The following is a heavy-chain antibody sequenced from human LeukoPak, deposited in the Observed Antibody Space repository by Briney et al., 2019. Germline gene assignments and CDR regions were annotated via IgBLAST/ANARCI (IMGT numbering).Heavy chain of an antibody. Sequence: GASVKVSCKASGYTFTGYYMHWVRQAPGQGLEWMGWINPNSGGTNYAQKFQGRVTMTRDTSISTAYMELSRLRSDDTAVYYCARGGILTGVNWSDPCGQGSLVTVSS. J-gene: IGHJ5*02. CDR1: GYTFTGYY. CDR3: ARGGILTGVNWSDP. V-gene: IGHV1-2*02. D-gene: IGHD3-9*01. CDR2: INPNSGGT.